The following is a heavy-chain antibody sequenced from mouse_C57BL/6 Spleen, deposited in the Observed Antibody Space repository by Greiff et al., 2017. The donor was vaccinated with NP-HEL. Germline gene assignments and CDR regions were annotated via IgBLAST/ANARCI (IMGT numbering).Heavy chain of an antibody. V-gene: IGHV1-4*01. CDR1: GYTFTSYT. J-gene: IGHJ1*03. Sequence: VQLQQSGAELARPGASVKMSCKASGYTFTSYTMHWVKQRPGQGLEWIGYINPSSGYTKYNQKFKDKATLTADKSSSTAYMQLSSLTSEDSAVYYCAREAGYWYFDVWGTGTTVTVSS. CDR3: AREAGYWYFDV. D-gene: IGHD3-2*02. CDR2: INPSSGYT.